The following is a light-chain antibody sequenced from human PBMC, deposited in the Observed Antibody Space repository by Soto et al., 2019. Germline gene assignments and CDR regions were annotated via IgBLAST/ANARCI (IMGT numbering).Light chain of an antibody. CDR2: DAS. CDR3: QSLGIGPPGAT. J-gene: IGKJ4*01. CDR1: QSINNY. V-gene: IGKV3-11*01. Sequence: EIVLTQSPVTLSLSPAESATLSCRASQSINNYLACYQQKPGQPPRLIIYDASSRATAIPVMFNGSGSRTDFTLTISSLEPEDSAVYYCQSLGIGPPGATLGGGTKVELK.